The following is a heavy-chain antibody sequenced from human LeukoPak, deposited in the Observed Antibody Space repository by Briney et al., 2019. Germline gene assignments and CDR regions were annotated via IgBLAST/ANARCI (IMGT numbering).Heavy chain of an antibody. Sequence: SETLSLTCTVSGDSMNNYYWSWIRQPPGKGLEWIGYISYSGTTRYHPSLSSRVTISVNMSKKQFSLRLKSVTAADTAVYYCARHLVATISVFESWGQGALVTVSS. CDR2: ISYSGTT. CDR1: GDSMNNYY. J-gene: IGHJ4*02. V-gene: IGHV4-59*08. D-gene: IGHD3-3*01. CDR3: ARHLVATISVFES.